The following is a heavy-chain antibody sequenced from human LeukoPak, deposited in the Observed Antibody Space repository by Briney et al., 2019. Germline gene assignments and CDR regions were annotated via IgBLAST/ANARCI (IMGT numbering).Heavy chain of an antibody. J-gene: IGHJ6*02. Sequence: ASVKVSCKASGGTFSSYAISWVRQAPGQGLEWMGRIIPILGLANYAQRFQGRVTITADKSTSTAYMELSSLRSEDTAVYYCARDYLDGYCSSTSCFYGMDVWGQGTTVTVSS. D-gene: IGHD2-2*01. V-gene: IGHV1-69*04. CDR3: ARDYLDGYCSSTSCFYGMDV. CDR2: IIPILGLA. CDR1: GGTFSSYA.